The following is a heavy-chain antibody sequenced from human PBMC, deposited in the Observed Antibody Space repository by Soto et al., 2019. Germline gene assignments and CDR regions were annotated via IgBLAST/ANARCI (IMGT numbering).Heavy chain of an antibody. CDR1: GFTFTRYS. CDR2: ISSTTNYI. CDR3: ARESEDLTSNFDY. Sequence: GGSLTLSCAASGFTFTRYSMNWVRQAPGKGLEWVSSISSTTNYIYYGDSMKGRFTISRDNAKNSLYLEMNSLRAEDTAVYYCARESEDLTSNFDYWGQGTLVTVSS. J-gene: IGHJ4*02. V-gene: IGHV3-21*06.